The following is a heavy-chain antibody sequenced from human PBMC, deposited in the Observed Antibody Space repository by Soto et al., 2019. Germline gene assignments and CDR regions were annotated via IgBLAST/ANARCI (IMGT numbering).Heavy chain of an antibody. CDR3: ASRRNPYGAYDY. CDR2: IWYDGSNK. D-gene: IGHD4-17*01. J-gene: IGHJ4*02. CDR1: GFTFSSYA. V-gene: IGHV3-33*08. Sequence: PGGSLRLSCAASGFTFSSYAMHWVRQAPGKGLEWVAVIWYDGSNKYYADSVKGRFTISRDNSKNTLYLQMNSLRADDTAVYYCASRRNPYGAYDYWGQGTLVTVSS.